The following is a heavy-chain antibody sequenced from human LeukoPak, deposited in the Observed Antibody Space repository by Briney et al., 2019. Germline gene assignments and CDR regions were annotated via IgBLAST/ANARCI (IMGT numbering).Heavy chain of an antibody. V-gene: IGHV1-69*08. Sequence: GASVKVSCKASAGTFSTYTTSWVRRAPGQGLEWMGRIIPIFGTANYAQKFQGRVTITADKSTSTACMYLSSLRSEGTAVYYYVRGTGNLLTYWGQGALVTVSS. CDR2: IIPIFGTA. D-gene: IGHD2-8*01. J-gene: IGHJ4*02. CDR3: VRGTGNLLTY. CDR1: AGTFSTYT.